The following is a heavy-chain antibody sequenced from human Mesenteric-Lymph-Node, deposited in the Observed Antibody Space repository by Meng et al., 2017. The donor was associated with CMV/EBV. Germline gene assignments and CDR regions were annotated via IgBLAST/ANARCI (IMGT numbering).Heavy chain of an antibody. CDR1: GGTFSSYA. V-gene: IGHV1-69*05. D-gene: IGHD3-3*01. CDR3: TTRFLEWLNVGFRLGWFDP. J-gene: IGHJ5*02. CDR2: IIPIFGTA. Sequence: SVKVSCKASGGTFSSYAISWVRQAPGQGLEWMGGIIPIFGTANYAQKFQGRVTITTDESTSTAYMELSSLRSEDTAVYYCTTRFLEWLNVGFRLGWFDPWGQGTLVTVSS.